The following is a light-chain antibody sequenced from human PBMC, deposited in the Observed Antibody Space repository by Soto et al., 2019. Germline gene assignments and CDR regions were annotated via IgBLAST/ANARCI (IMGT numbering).Light chain of an antibody. Sequence: DIQMTQSPSSLSASVGDRVTIACRASQDIRDDLNWYQQKPGKAPKRLIYAASSLESGVPSRFSGSGYETEFTLTISDLQPEDFATYYCLQHNSFPPCTFGRGTKVEVK. J-gene: IGKJ1*01. CDR3: LQHNSFPPCT. CDR2: AAS. V-gene: IGKV1-17*02. CDR1: QDIRDD.